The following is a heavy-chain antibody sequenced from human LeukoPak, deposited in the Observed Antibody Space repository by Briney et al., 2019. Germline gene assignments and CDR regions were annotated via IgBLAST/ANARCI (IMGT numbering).Heavy chain of an antibody. Sequence: PGGSLRLSCTVSGFTVSSNSWSWVRQAPGKGLEWVSFIYSGGNTHYSDSVKGRFTISRDNSKNTVYLQMNSLRAEDTAVYYCARGRRFAIRMIVVVTKGHFDYWGQGTLVTVSS. CDR2: IYSGGNT. D-gene: IGHD3-22*01. J-gene: IGHJ4*02. CDR3: ARGRRFAIRMIVVVTKGHFDY. V-gene: IGHV3-53*05. CDR1: GFTVSSNS.